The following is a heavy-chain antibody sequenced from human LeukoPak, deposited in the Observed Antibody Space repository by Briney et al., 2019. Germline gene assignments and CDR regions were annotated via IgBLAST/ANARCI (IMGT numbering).Heavy chain of an antibody. D-gene: IGHD6-19*01. CDR1: GGSFSGYY. Sequence: SETLSLTCAVYGGSFSGYYWSWIRQPPGKGLEWIGEINHSGSTNYNPSLKSRVTISVDTSKNQFSLKLSSVTAADTAVYYCARASIAVAGLDYWGQGTLVTVSS. CDR3: ARASIAVAGLDY. J-gene: IGHJ4*02. CDR2: INHSGST. V-gene: IGHV4-34*01.